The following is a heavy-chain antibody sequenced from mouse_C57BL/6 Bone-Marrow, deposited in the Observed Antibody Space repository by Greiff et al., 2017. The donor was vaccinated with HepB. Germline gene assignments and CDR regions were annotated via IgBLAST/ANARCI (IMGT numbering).Heavy chain of an antibody. J-gene: IGHJ1*03. V-gene: IGHV5-17*01. CDR1: GFTFSDYG. D-gene: IGHD2-2*01. CDR3: AREEGDGYDWGYFDV. Sequence: EVQVVESGGGLVKPGGSLKLSCAASGFTFSDYGMHWVRQAPEKGLEWVAYISSGSSTIYYADTVKGRFTISRDNAKNTLFLQMTSLRSEDTAMYYCAREEGDGYDWGYFDVWGTGTTVTVSS. CDR2: ISSGSSTI.